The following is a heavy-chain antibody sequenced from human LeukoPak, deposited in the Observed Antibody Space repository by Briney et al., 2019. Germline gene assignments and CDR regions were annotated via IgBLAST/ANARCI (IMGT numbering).Heavy chain of an antibody. J-gene: IGHJ6*03. CDR2: IRGSGDRT. Sequence: GGSLRLSCAASEFTFSSYWMSWARQAPGKGLEWVSAIRGSGDRTHYADSVKGRFTISRDNSKNTLYLQMNSLRAEDTAVYYCAKDSKIVGATFRSYHYMDVWGKGTAVTVSS. V-gene: IGHV3-23*01. CDR1: EFTFSSYW. CDR3: AKDSKIVGATFRSYHYMDV. D-gene: IGHD1-26*01.